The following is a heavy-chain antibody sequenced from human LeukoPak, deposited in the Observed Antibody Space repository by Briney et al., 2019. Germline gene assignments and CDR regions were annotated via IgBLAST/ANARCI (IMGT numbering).Heavy chain of an antibody. J-gene: IGHJ4*02. CDR1: GFTFSTYW. CDR3: ARGRGVSLDY. Sequence: PGGSLILSCAASGFTFSTYWMTWVRQAPGKGLEWVANMNPDGSQNYYVDSVKGRFTISRDNAKNTLNLQMNSLRAEDTAVYYCARGRGVSLDYWGQGALVTVSS. V-gene: IGHV3-7*04. D-gene: IGHD3-10*01. CDR2: MNPDGSQN.